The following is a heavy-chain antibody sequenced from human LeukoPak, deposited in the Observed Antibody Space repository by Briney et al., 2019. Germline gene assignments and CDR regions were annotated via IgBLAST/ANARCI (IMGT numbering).Heavy chain of an antibody. CDR2: IIPIFGTA. CDR3: ASAGYSSSWPKNYYYYGMDV. D-gene: IGHD6-13*01. Sequence: GSSVKVSCKASGGTFSSYAISWVRQAPGQGLEWMGGIIPIFGTANYAQKFQGRVTITADESTSTAYMELSSLRSEDTAVYYCASAGYSSSWPKNYYYYGMDVWGQGTTVTVSS. CDR1: GGTFSSYA. V-gene: IGHV1-69*01. J-gene: IGHJ6*02.